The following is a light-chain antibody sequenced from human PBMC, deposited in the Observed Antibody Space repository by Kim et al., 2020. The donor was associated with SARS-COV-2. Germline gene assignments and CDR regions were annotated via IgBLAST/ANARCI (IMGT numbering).Light chain of an antibody. CDR2: YDS. CDR3: QVWDSSSVHVV. J-gene: IGLJ2*01. CDR1: NIGSKS. Sequence: APGKTARITCGGNNIGSKSVPWYQHKPGQAPVLVIYYDSDRPSGIPERFSGSNSGNTATLTISRVEAGDEADYYCQVWDSSSVHVVFGGGTQLTVL. V-gene: IGLV3-21*04.